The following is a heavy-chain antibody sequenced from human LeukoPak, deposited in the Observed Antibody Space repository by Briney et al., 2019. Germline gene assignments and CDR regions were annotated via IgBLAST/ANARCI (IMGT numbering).Heavy chain of an antibody. V-gene: IGHV4-59*01. D-gene: IGHD6-13*01. CDR3: ARACIAAAGTWFDY. Sequence: SETLSLTCTVAGGSISSYYWSWIRQPPGKGLEWIGYIYSSGSTNYNPSLKSRVTISVDTSKNQFSLKLSSVTAADTAVYYCARACIAAAGTWFDYWGQGTLVTVSS. J-gene: IGHJ4*02. CDR1: GGSISSYY. CDR2: IYSSGST.